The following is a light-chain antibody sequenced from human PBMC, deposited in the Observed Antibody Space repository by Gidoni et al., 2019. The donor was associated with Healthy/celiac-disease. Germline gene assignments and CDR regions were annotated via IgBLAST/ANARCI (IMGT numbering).Light chain of an antibody. CDR2: AAS. V-gene: IGKV1-39*01. Sequence: DSPLTQSPSSLSASVGDRVTITCLASQCISSYLNWYQQKPGKAPKLLSYAASSLQSGVPSRFSVSGSGTDVTLTISSLQPEDFATYYCQQSYSTPTTCGQWTKLEIK. CDR3: QQSYSTPTT. J-gene: IGKJ2*01. CDR1: QCISSY.